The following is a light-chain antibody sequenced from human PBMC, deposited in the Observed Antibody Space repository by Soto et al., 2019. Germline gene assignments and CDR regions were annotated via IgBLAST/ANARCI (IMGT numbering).Light chain of an antibody. CDR3: QQYNSWPPT. V-gene: IGKV3-15*01. J-gene: IGKJ1*01. CDR1: QGVSNT. CDR2: VAS. Sequence: EIVMTQSPATLSVSPGERVILSCRASQGVSNTLAWYQQKPGQALRLLIYVASTRATGIPSRFSGSGSGTEFTLTISSLQSGDFVVYSYQQYNSWPPTFGQGTKVEIK.